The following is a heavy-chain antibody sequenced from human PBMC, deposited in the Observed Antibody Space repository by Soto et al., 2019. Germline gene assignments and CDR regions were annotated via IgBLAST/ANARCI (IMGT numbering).Heavy chain of an antibody. V-gene: IGHV4-31*03. Sequence: LSLTCTVSGDSISSGGYYWSWIRQHPGKGLEWIGNIYYSGSTYYSPSLKSRLTMSVDTSKNQFSLKLTSVTAADTAVYHCARRSAGSGYGHFDYWGQGTLVTVSS. J-gene: IGHJ4*02. CDR2: IYYSGST. CDR3: ARRSAGSGYGHFDY. D-gene: IGHD5-12*01. CDR1: GDSISSGGYY.